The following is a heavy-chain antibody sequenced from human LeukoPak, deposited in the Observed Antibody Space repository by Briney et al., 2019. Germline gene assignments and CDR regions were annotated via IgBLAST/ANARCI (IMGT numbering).Heavy chain of an antibody. D-gene: IGHD1-14*01. CDR2: FCLGRDT. Sequence: PSETLSPTCTVSGDSVTNDFFWGWVRQPPGKELEWIGSFCLGRDTYYRPSLKSRVTISVDTSKNQFSLNLNSVTAADTAVYYRARWASISREPGGFFDHWGQGTLVTVSS. V-gene: IGHV4-38-2*02. CDR1: GDSVTNDFF. J-gene: IGHJ4*02. CDR3: ARWASISREPGGFFDH.